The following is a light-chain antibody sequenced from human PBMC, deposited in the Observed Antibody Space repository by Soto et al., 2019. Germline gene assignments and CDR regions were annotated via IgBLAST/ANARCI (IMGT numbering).Light chain of an antibody. CDR2: GNN. CDR3: QSFDSSLSGKV. Sequence: QSVLTQPPSVSGAPGQRVTVSCTGSSSNIGAGHDVHWYQQLPGTAPKLLIYGNNNRPSGVPDRFSGSKSGTSASLAITGLQAEDEADYYCQSFDSSLSGKVFGGGTQLAV. J-gene: IGLJ3*02. V-gene: IGLV1-40*01. CDR1: SSNIGAGHD.